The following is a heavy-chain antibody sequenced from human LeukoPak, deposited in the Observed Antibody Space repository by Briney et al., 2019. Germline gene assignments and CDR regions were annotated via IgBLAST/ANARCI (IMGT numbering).Heavy chain of an antibody. CDR3: ARGVRSSHPSYYFDY. J-gene: IGHJ4*02. D-gene: IGHD6-13*01. CDR1: GGSFSGYY. V-gene: IGHV4-34*01. CDR2: INHSGST. Sequence: SETLSLTCAVYGGSFSGYYWSWIRQPPGKGLEWIGEINHSGSTNYNPSLKSRVTISVDTSKNQFSLKLSSVTAADTAVYYCARGVRSSHPSYYFDYWGQGTLVTVSS.